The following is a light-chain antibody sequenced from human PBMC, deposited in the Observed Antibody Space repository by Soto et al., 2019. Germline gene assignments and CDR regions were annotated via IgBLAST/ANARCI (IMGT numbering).Light chain of an antibody. V-gene: IGKV3-20*01. CDR2: GAS. CDR1: QSVSSSY. J-gene: IGKJ5*01. CDR3: QQYKNWPL. Sequence: EIVLTHSPGTLSLSPWERATLSCRASQSVSSSYLAWYQQKPGQAPRLLIYGASSRATGIPDRFSGSGSGTDFTLTISRLEPEDFAVYYCQQYKNWPLFGQGTRLEIK.